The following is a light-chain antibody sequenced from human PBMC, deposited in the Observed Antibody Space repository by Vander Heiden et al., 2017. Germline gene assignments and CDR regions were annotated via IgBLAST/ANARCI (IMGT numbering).Light chain of an antibody. CDR1: QSISSY. J-gene: IGKJ3*01. CDR3: QQSYSTPIFT. V-gene: IGKV1-39*01. Sequence: DLQMTQSPSSLSASVGDRVTITCRASQSISSYLNWYQQKPGKAPKLLIYAASSLQSGVPSRFSGSGSGTDFTLTISSLQPEDFATYYCQQSYSTPIFTFGPGTKVXIK. CDR2: AAS.